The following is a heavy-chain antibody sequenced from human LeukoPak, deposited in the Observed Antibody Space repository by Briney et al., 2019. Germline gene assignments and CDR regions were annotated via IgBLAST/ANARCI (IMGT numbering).Heavy chain of an antibody. D-gene: IGHD6-13*01. J-gene: IGHJ4*02. V-gene: IGHV4-4*07. Sequence: PSDTLSLICTVSAGSISDYNWSWIQQPAGKGLECIGRISPSVSNNYNTSLKGPVTISVETSRDQFSRNLTFLTATDPAVFYFAKGGIAAADLAYFVYWGQGTLVTVAS. CDR3: AKGGIAAADLAYFVY. CDR2: ISPSVSN. CDR1: AGSISDYN.